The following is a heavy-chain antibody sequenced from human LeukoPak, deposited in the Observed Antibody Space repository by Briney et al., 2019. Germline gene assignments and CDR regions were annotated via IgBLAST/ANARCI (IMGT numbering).Heavy chain of an antibody. CDR2: ISGSGGST. V-gene: IGHV3-23*01. J-gene: IGHJ4*02. D-gene: IGHD3-16*02. CDR1: GFTFSSYA. Sequence: GGSLRLSCAASGFTFSSYAMSWVRQAPGKGLEGVSAISGSGGSTYYADSVKGRFTISRDNSKNTLYLQMNSLRAEDTAVYYCAKALTNYDYVWGSYRYIDYWGQGTLVTVSS. CDR3: AKALTNYDYVWGSYRYIDY.